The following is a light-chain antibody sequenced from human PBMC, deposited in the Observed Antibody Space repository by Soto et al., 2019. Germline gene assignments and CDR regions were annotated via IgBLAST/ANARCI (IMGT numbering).Light chain of an antibody. Sequence: QSVLTQPPSASGTPGQRVTISCSGSRSNIGSNTVNWFQQLPGTAPKLLIYSDNQRPSGVPGRFSGSKSGTSASQAISGLQSEDEADYYCAAWDDSLNGRHVFGTGTKVTVL. CDR1: RSNIGSNT. V-gene: IGLV1-44*01. J-gene: IGLJ1*01. CDR3: AAWDDSLNGRHV. CDR2: SDN.